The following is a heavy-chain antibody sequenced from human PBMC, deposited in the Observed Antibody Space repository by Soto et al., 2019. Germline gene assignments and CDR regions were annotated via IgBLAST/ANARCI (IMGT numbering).Heavy chain of an antibody. CDR3: ARAGYDFWSGYPQNYFDP. D-gene: IGHD3-3*01. CDR2: ISYNGRT. CDR1: GGSISRGGYL. V-gene: IGHV4-31*03. J-gene: IGHJ5*02. Sequence: SETLSLTCNVSGGSISRGGYLWSWIRQHPGKGLEWIGFISYNGRTSYNPSLKSRVTISADTSKNQISLELNSVTAADTAVYYCARAGYDFWSGYPQNYFDPWGQGTLVT.